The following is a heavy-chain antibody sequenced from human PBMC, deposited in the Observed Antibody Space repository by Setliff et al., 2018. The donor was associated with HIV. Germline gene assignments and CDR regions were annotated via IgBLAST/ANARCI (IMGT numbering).Heavy chain of an antibody. Sequence: SETLSLTCSVSGDSMRTNYWTWIRQSPGKGLEWIGHVDYSGSSTYNPSLNSRVTLSIDTSKSQFSLKLSSVTAADTAVYYCARGYYDILTGYSQDYWGQGTLVTVSS. CDR1: GDSMRTNY. J-gene: IGHJ4*02. CDR3: ARGYYDILTGYSQDY. D-gene: IGHD3-9*01. V-gene: IGHV4-59*12. CDR2: VDYSGSS.